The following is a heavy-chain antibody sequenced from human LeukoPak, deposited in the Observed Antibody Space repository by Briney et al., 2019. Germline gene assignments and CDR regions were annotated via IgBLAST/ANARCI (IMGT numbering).Heavy chain of an antibody. Sequence: SDTLSLTCTVSGGSISSYYWSWIRQPPGKGLEWIGRISSSGSTNYNPSLKSRVTISVDTSKNQFSLKLSSVTAADTAVYFCARGPYSYDSSGAFDIWGQGTMVTVSS. V-gene: IGHV4-4*08. CDR1: GGSISSYY. CDR3: ARGPYSYDSSGAFDI. CDR2: ISSSGST. J-gene: IGHJ3*02. D-gene: IGHD3-22*01.